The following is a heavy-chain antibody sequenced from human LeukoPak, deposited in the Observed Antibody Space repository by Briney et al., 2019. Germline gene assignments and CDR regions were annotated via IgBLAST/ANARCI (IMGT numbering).Heavy chain of an antibody. CDR2: IYPGDSDT. V-gene: IGHV5-51*07. CDR3: ASQGASGPLDY. CDR1: GYSFTRYW. Sequence: GESLKISCKGSGYSFTRYWIAWVHQMPGKGLEWMGIIYPGDSDTKYSPSFQGHVIFSADKSISTAYLEWSSLKASDTAMYYCASQGASGPLDYWGQGTLVTVSS. J-gene: IGHJ4*02.